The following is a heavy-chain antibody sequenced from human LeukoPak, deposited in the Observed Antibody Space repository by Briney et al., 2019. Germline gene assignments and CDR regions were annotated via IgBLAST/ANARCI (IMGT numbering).Heavy chain of an antibody. D-gene: IGHD3-22*01. J-gene: IGHJ3*02. CDR1: GGSISSGKYY. V-gene: IGHV4-61*02. Sequence: SSETKSLTCIVSGGSISSGKYYWSWIRQPAGKGLEWIGRIYTSGSTNYNPSLKSRVTILIDTSKNQFSLRLSSATAADTAVYYCARARGDYYDSSALAGVFDIWGQGTMVTVSA. CDR3: ARARGDYYDSSALAGVFDI. CDR2: IYTSGST.